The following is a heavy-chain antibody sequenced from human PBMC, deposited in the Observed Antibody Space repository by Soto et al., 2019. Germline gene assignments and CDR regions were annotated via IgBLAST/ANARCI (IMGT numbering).Heavy chain of an antibody. CDR2: IDPSDSYT. J-gene: IGHJ6*02. V-gene: IGHV5-10-1*01. Sequence: PGESLKISCKGSGYSFTSYWISWVRQMPGKGLEWMGRIDPSDSYTNYSPSFQGHVTISADKSISTAYLQWSSLKASDTAMYYCARYLVEGRDGYKLDYYGMDVWGQGTTVTVSS. CDR3: ARYLVEGRDGYKLDYYGMDV. CDR1: GYSFTSYW. D-gene: IGHD5-12*01.